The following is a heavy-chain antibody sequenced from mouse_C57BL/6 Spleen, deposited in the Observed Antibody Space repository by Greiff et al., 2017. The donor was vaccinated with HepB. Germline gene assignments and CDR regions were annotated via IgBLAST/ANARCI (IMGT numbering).Heavy chain of an antibody. J-gene: IGHJ2*01. Sequence: EVNVVESGGGLVKPGGSLKLSCAASGFTFSSYAMSWVRQTPEKRLEWVATISDGGSYTYYPDNVKGRFTISRDNAKNNLYLQMSHLKSEDTAMYYCARERAYYSNSYFDYWGQGTTLTVSS. CDR3: ARERAYYSNSYFDY. CDR2: ISDGGSYT. D-gene: IGHD2-5*01. CDR1: GFTFSSYA. V-gene: IGHV5-4*01.